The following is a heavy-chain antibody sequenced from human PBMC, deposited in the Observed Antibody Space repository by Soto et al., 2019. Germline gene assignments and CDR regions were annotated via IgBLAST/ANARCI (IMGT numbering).Heavy chain of an antibody. Sequence: KSSETLSLTCTVSCGSIISGDYYWSWIRQPPGKGLEWIGYIYYSGSTYYNPSLKSRVTISVDTSKNQFSLKLSSVTAADTAVYYCARSTSSGYDCDYWGQGTLVTVSS. CDR2: IYYSGST. CDR3: ARSTSSGYDCDY. D-gene: IGHD5-12*01. V-gene: IGHV4-30-4*01. CDR1: CGSIISGDYY. J-gene: IGHJ4*02.